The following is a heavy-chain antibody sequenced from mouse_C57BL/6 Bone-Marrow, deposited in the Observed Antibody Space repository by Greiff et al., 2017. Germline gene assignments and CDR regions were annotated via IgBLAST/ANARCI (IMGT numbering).Heavy chain of an antibody. J-gene: IGHJ3*01. D-gene: IGHD2-3*01. V-gene: IGHV5-6*02. CDR3: ARPLDGYYGFAY. CDR2: ISSSGSYT. CDR1: GFTFSSYG. Sequence: DVMLVESGGDLVKPGGSLKLSCAASGFTFSSYGMSWVRQTPDKRLEWVATISSSGSYTYYPDSVKGRFTISRDNAKNTLYLQMSSLKSEDTAMYYCARPLDGYYGFAYWGQGTLVTVSA.